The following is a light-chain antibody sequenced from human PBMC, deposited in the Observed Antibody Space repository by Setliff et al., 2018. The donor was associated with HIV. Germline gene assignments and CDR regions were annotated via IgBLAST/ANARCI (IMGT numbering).Light chain of an antibody. Sequence: QSALAQPASVSGSPGQSITISCTGTSNNVGRENLVSWYQQHPGKAPKLLIFEVNKRPSGVSYRFSGSKSGNTAPLTVSGLQAEDEGDYYCSSYAGNDNFVFGTGTKVTVL. V-gene: IGLV2-14*02. CDR1: SNNVGRENL. CDR3: SSYAGNDNFV. J-gene: IGLJ1*01. CDR2: EVN.